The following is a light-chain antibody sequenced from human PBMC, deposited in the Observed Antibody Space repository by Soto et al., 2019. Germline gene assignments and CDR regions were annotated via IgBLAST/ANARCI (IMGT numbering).Light chain of an antibody. CDR3: STYTTSSALEV. Sequence: QSVLTQPASVSASPGQSITISCTGTSSAFVSWYQQHPGKPPKLIIYDISYRPSEISNRFSGSKSGNTASLTISGLQDEDEAAYFCSTYTTSSALEVFGGGTKLTVL. CDR2: DIS. V-gene: IGLV2-14*03. CDR1: SSAF. J-gene: IGLJ3*02.